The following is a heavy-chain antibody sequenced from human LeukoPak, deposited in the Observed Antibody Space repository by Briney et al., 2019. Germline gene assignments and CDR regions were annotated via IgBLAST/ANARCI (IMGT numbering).Heavy chain of an antibody. D-gene: IGHD2-15*01. CDR2: IYTSGST. Sequence: SETLSLTCTVSGGSISSYYWSWIRRPAGKGLEWIGRIYTSGSTNYNSSLKSRVTMSVDTSKNQFSLKLSSVTAADTAVYYCARHSTDCSGSTCYDHWGQGTPVTVSS. CDR1: GGSISSYY. V-gene: IGHV4-4*07. CDR3: ARHSTDCSGSTCYDH. J-gene: IGHJ4*02.